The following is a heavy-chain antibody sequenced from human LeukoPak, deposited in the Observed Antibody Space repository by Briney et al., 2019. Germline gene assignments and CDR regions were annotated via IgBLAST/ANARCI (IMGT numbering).Heavy chain of an antibody. J-gene: IGHJ4*02. D-gene: IGHD3-10*01. CDR2: IKQDGGVK. CDR1: GFTFSDYW. CDR3: ARSMVRRPLWYFDF. V-gene: IGHV3-7*01. Sequence: GGSLRLSCAASGFTFSDYWMSWVRQAPGKGLEWVAHIKQDGGVKYYVDSVKGRFTISRDNAKNSLYMQVNSLRGEDTAVYYCARSMVRRPLWYFDFWGQGALVTVSS.